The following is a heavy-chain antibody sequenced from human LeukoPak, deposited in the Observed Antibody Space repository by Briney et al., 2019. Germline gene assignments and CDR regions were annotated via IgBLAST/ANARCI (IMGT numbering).Heavy chain of an antibody. CDR2: IKQDGSEK. CDR1: GFTFSSYW. CDR3: ARDRKNSADAFDI. J-gene: IGHJ3*02. Sequence: GGSLRLSCAASGFTFSSYWMSWVRQAPGKGLEWVANIKQDGSEKYYVDSVKGRFTISRDNAKNSLYLQMNSLRAEDTAVYYCARDRKNSADAFDIWGQGTMVTVSS. V-gene: IGHV3-7*01. D-gene: IGHD1-14*01.